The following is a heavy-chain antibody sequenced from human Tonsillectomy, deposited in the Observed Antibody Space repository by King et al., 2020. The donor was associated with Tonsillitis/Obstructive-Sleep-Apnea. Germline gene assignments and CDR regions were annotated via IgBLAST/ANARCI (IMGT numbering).Heavy chain of an antibody. CDR1: GYTFTELS. D-gene: IGHD5-18*01. Sequence: QLVQSGAEVGKPGASVKVSCKVSGYTFTELSIQWVRQAPGKGLEWVGGFALQGGETYAQKFQGRVIMTEDTSTDTAYMELSSLRSEDTAVYYCATDGFRSNRGGYFDTWGQGTLVTVSS. J-gene: IGHJ4*02. CDR2: FALQGGET. V-gene: IGHV1-24*01. CDR3: ATDGFRSNRGGYFDT.